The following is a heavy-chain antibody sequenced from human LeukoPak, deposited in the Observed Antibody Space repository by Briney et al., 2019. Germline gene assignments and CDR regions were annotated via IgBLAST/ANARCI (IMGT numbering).Heavy chain of an antibody. Sequence: PGGSLRLSCAASGFTFSDYYMSWIRQAPGKGLEWVSYISSSSSYTNYADSVKGRFTISRDNAKNSLYLQMNSLRAEDTAVYYCARDVVVPAAMRGYYYYYGMDVWGQGTTVTVSS. CDR1: GFTFSDYY. CDR3: ARDVVVPAAMRGYYYYYGMDV. CDR2: ISSSSSYT. D-gene: IGHD2-2*01. V-gene: IGHV3-11*05. J-gene: IGHJ6*02.